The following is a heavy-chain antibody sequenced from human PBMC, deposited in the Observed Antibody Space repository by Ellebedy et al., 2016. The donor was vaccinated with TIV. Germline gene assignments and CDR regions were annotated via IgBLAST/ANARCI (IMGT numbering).Heavy chain of an antibody. V-gene: IGHV4-30-2*05. D-gene: IGHD3-3*01. CDR1: GGSISSGGYS. CDR3: ARESAGWEWLLPGGMDV. Sequence: SETLSLTXAVSGGSISSGGYSWSWIRQPPGKGLEWIGYIYHSGSTYYNPSLKSRVTISVDTSKNQFSLKLSSVTAADTAVYYCARESAGWEWLLPGGMDVWGQGTTVTVSS. J-gene: IGHJ6*02. CDR2: IYHSGST.